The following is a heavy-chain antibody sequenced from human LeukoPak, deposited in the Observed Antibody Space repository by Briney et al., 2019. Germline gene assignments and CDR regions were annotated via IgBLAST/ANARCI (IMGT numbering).Heavy chain of an antibody. J-gene: IGHJ6*03. CDR3: ARASSSWSLYYYYYYYMDV. CDR2: IYYSGST. CDR1: GGSISSYY. V-gene: IGHV4-59*01. D-gene: IGHD6-13*01. Sequence: SETLSFTCTGSGGSISSYYWSWIRQPPGKGLEWIGYIYYSGSTNYHTSLKSRVTISVDTSKSQFSLKLSSVTAADTAVYYCARASSSWSLYYYYYYYMDVWGKGTTVTVSS.